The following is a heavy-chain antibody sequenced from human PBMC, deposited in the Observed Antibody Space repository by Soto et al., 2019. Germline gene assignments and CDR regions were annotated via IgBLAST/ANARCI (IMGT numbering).Heavy chain of an antibody. V-gene: IGHV3-30*03. J-gene: IGHJ6*02. D-gene: IGHD3-10*01. CDR3: ARELLVRGVIIHGMDV. Sequence: PGGSLRLSCAASGFTFSTYGMHWVRQAPGKGLEWVAVISYDGRKTYYADSVKGRFTISRDNSKNTLYLQMNSLRTEDTAVFYCARELLVRGVIIHGMDVWGHGTTVTVSS. CDR1: GFTFSTYG. CDR2: ISYDGRKT.